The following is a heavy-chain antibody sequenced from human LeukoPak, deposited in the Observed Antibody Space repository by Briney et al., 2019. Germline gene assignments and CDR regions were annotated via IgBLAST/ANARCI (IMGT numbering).Heavy chain of an antibody. CDR2: IWYDGSNK. Sequence: GGSLRLFCAASGFTFSSYGMHWVRQAPGKGLEWVAVIWYDGSNKYYADSVKGRFTISRDNSKNTLYLQMNSLRAEDTAVYYCAKDYASSSWYSYYYYMDVWGKGTTVTVSS. CDR1: GFTFSSYG. CDR3: AKDYASSSWYSYYYYMDV. D-gene: IGHD6-13*01. V-gene: IGHV3-33*06. J-gene: IGHJ6*03.